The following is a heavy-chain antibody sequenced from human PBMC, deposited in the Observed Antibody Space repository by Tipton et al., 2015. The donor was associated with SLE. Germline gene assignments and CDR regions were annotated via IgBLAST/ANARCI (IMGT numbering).Heavy chain of an antibody. D-gene: IGHD3-3*01. V-gene: IGHV4-38-2*02. Sequence: TLSLTCAVYGGSFSGYYWGWIRQPPGKGLEWIGSIYHSGSTYYNPSLKSRVTISVDTSKNQFSLKLSSVTAADTAVYYCARDGGASLYDFWAWGQGTLVTVSS. J-gene: IGHJ5*02. CDR3: ARDGGASLYDFWA. CDR1: GGSFSGYY. CDR2: IYHSGST.